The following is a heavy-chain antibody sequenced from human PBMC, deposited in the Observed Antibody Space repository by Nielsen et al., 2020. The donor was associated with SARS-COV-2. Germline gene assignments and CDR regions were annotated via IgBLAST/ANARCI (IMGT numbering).Heavy chain of an antibody. CDR3: AKEDWYGMDV. V-gene: IGHV3-9*01. J-gene: IGHJ6*02. CDR1: GFTFDDYA. Sequence: SLKISCAASGFTFDDYAMHWVRQAPGKGLEWVSGISWNSGSIGYADSVKGRFTISRDNAKNSLYLQMNSLRAEDTALYYCAKEDWYGMDVWGQGTTVTVSS. CDR2: ISWNSGSI. D-gene: IGHD3/OR15-3a*01.